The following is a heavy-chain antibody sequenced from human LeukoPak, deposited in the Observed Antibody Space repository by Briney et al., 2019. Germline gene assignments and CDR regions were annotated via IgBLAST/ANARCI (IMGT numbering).Heavy chain of an antibody. Sequence: SETLSLTCTVSGGSISSSSYYWGWIRQPPGKGLEWIGCIYYSGSTYYNPSLKSRVTISVDTSKNQFSLKLSSVTAADTAVYYCARLSNGGSDYWGQGTLVTVSS. CDR2: IYYSGST. D-gene: IGHD4-23*01. J-gene: IGHJ4*02. CDR3: ARLSNGGSDY. V-gene: IGHV4-39*01. CDR1: GGSISSSSYY.